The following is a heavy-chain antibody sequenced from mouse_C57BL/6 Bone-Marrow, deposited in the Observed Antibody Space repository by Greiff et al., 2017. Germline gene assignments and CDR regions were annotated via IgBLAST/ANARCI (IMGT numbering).Heavy chain of an antibody. V-gene: IGHV1-4*01. Sequence: QVQLQQSGAELARPGASVKMSCTASGYTFTSYTMHWVNQRPGQGLEWIGYINPCSGYTKYNQKFKDKATLTADNSSSTAYMQLISLTSEDSAVYYCARLGSNYGGYYFDDWGQGTTLTVSS. CDR1: GYTFTSYT. J-gene: IGHJ2*01. D-gene: IGHD2-5*01. CDR3: ARLGSNYGGYYFDD. CDR2: INPCSGYT.